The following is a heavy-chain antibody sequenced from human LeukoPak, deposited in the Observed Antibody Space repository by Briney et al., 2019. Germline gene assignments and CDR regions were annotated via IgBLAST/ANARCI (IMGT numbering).Heavy chain of an antibody. D-gene: IGHD6-6*01. CDR3: ARRYSSSDAFDI. V-gene: IGHV4-39*07. CDR2: FYYSGST. CDR1: GGSISSSNSY. Sequence: SETLSLTCTVSGGSISSSNSYWGWIRQPPGKGLEWIGSFYYSGSTFYNPSLKSRVTISVDTSKNQFSLKLSSVTAADTAVYYCARRYSSSDAFDIWGQGTTVTVSS. J-gene: IGHJ3*02.